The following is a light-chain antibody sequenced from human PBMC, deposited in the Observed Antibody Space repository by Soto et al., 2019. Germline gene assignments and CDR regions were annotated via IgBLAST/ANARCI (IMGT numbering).Light chain of an antibody. V-gene: IGKV3-20*01. J-gene: IGKJ4*01. Sequence: EIVLTQSPGTLSVSPGERGTLACTGSQSLRSNFLAWYQQKPGQAPRLLIYGATSRATGTPDRFSGSGSGTDFTLTISRLEPEDFAVFYCHQYGSSPLTFGGGTKVDIK. CDR3: HQYGSSPLT. CDR1: QSLRSNF. CDR2: GAT.